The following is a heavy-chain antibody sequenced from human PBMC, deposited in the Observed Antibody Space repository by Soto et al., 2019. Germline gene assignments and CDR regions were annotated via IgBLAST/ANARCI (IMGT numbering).Heavy chain of an antibody. V-gene: IGHV3-23*01. CDR3: AKGSRGDILTGYFDY. J-gene: IGHJ4*02. Sequence: GGSLTLSCAASGFTFSSYAMSWVRQAPGKGLEWVSAISGSGGSTYYADSVKGRFTISRDNSKNTLYLQMNSLRAEDTAVYYCAKGSRGDILTGYFDYWGQGTLVTVSS. CDR2: ISGSGGST. CDR1: GFTFSSYA. D-gene: IGHD3-9*01.